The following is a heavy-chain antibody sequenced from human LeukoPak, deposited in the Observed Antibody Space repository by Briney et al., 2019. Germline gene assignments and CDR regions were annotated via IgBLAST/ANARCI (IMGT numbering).Heavy chain of an antibody. CDR1: DDSVSSTSYY. V-gene: IGHV4-39*01. Sequence: PSETLSLTCSVSDDSVSSTSYYWGWIRQPPGKGLEWIGGIAYSGTTYYNPSLKSRVSISVDTSKNQFSLDLSSATAADTAVYYCARRRHNFDFYDVWGQGTRVTVSS. J-gene: IGHJ3*01. D-gene: IGHD3/OR15-3a*01. CDR3: ARRRHNFDFYDV. CDR2: IAYSGTT.